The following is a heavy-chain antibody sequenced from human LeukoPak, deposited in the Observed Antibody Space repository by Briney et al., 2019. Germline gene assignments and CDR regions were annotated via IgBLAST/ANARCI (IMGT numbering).Heavy chain of an antibody. J-gene: IGHJ4*02. CDR2: INHSGST. CDR3: ARGQPLYSSGWYVNY. V-gene: IGHV4-34*01. D-gene: IGHD6-19*01. Sequence: SETLSLTCAVYGGSFSGYYWSWIRQPPGKGLEWIGKINHSGSTNYNPSLKSRVTISVDTSKNQFSLKLSSVTAADTAVYYCARGQPLYSSGWYVNYWGQGTLVTVSS. CDR1: GGSFSGYY.